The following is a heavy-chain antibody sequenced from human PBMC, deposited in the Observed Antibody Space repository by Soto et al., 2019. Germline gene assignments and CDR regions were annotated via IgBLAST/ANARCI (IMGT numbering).Heavy chain of an antibody. J-gene: IGHJ5*02. CDR2: INSDGSST. CDR1: GFTFSIYR. CDR3: ARVRSSSSYNWFDP. Sequence: EVHLVESGGGLVQPGGSLRLSCAASGFTFSIYRMHWVRQAPGKGLVWVSRINSDGSSTSYADSVKGRFTISRDNAKNTLYLQMNSLRAEDTAVYYCARVRSSSSYNWFDPWGQGPLVTVSS. D-gene: IGHD6-6*01. V-gene: IGHV3-74*01.